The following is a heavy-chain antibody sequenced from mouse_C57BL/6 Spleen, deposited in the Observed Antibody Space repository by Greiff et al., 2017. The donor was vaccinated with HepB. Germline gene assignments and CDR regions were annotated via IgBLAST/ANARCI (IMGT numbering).Heavy chain of an antibody. D-gene: IGHD1-1*01. V-gene: IGHV1-22*01. CDR3: ATGSSYGGWYFDV. CDR2: INPNNGGT. Sequence: EVQLQQSGPELVKPGASVKMSCKASGYTFTDYNMHWVKQSPGKSLEWIGYINPNNGGTSYTQKFKGQSTLTEDKSSSTAYMELRSLTSEDSAVYYCATGSSYGGWYFDVWGTGTTVTVSS. J-gene: IGHJ1*03. CDR1: GYTFTDYN.